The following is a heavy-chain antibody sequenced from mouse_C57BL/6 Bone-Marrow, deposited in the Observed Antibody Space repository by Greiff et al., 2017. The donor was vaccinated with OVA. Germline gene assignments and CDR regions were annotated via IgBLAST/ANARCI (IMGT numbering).Heavy chain of an antibody. CDR3: ARQYCYDGAWFAY. CDR2: ISSGGSYT. J-gene: IGHJ3*01. D-gene: IGHD2-12*01. V-gene: IGHV5-6*01. Sequence: EVMLVESGGDLVKPGGSLKLSCAASGFTFSSYGMSWVRQTPDKRLEWVATISSGGSYTYYPDSVKGRFTISRDNAKNTLYLQMSSLKSEDTAMYYCARQYCYDGAWFAYWGQGTLVTVSA. CDR1: GFTFSSYG.